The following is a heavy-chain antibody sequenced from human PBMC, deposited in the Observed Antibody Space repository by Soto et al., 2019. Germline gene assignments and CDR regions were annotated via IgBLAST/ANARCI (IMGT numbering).Heavy chain of an antibody. J-gene: IGHJ5*02. V-gene: IGHV3-74*01. CDR1: GFTFSSYW. CDR3: ARGMRYNWNYDWFDP. D-gene: IGHD1-7*01. CDR2: INSDGSST. Sequence: GGSLRLSCAASGFTFSSYWMHWVRQAPGKGLVWVSRINSDGSSTSYADSMKGRFTISRDNAKNTLYLQMNSLRAEDTAVYYCARGMRYNWNYDWFDPWGQGTLVTVSS.